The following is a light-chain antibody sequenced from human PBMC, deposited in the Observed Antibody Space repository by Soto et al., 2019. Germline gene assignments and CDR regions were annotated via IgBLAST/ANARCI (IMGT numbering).Light chain of an antibody. Sequence: DVQMTQSPSTLSASVGDRVTITCRASQSISSWLAWYQQKPGKAPKLLIYKASSLQSGVPSRFSGRGSGTEVTVTISSLQPDDVATFLCQQYNSYSTFGQGTKVEIK. V-gene: IGKV1-5*03. CDR3: QQYNSYST. CDR1: QSISSW. CDR2: KAS. J-gene: IGKJ1*01.